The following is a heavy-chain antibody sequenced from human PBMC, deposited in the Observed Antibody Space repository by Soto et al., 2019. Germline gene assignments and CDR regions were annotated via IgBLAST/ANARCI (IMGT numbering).Heavy chain of an antibody. V-gene: IGHV1-69*13. J-gene: IGHJ6*02. CDR3: ARDPEDIVVVPAAMMSHYYYGLEV. Sequence: SVKVSCKASGGTFSSYAISWVRQAPGQGLEWMGGLIPIFGTANYAQKFQGRVTITADESTTTAYMELSSLRSEDTAVYYCARDPEDIVVVPAAMMSHYYYGLEVWGQGTTVTVSS. CDR1: GGTFSSYA. CDR2: LIPIFGTA. D-gene: IGHD2-2*01.